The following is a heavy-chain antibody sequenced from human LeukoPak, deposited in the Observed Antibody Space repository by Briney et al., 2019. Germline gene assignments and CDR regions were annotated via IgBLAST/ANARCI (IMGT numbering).Heavy chain of an antibody. CDR1: GYTFTSYY. V-gene: IGHV1-46*01. Sequence: ASVKVSCKASGYTFTSYYMHWVRQAPGQGLEWMGIINPSGGSTSYAQKFQGRVTMTRDTSTSTVYMELGSLRSEDTAVYYCARDLEEGNFGVDWGQGTLITVSS. D-gene: IGHD1-7*01. J-gene: IGHJ4*02. CDR3: ARDLEEGNFGVD. CDR2: INPSGGST.